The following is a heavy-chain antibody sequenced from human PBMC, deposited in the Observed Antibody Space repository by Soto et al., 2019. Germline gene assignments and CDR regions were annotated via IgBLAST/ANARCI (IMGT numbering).Heavy chain of an antibody. J-gene: IGHJ6*02. CDR1: GNRFTRQT. CDR3: ARWMTTVTTSYYYYGMDV. V-gene: IGHV1-3*01. CDR2: INAGNGNT. Sequence: ASVKVSCKAPGNRFTRQTFHWVRQAPGQSLEWMGWINAGNGNTKSSQKFQGRVTITRDTSASTAYMELSSLRSEDTAVYYCARWMTTVTTSYYYYGMDVWGQGTTVTVSS. D-gene: IGHD4-17*01.